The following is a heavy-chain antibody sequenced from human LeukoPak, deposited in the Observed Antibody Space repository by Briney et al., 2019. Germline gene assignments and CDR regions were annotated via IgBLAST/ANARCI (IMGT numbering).Heavy chain of an antibody. D-gene: IGHD6-13*01. CDR2: IIPVFGTA. J-gene: IGHJ6*04. CDR3: ARSGGSSSWSSYYYYGMDV. CDR1: GGTFSSYA. Sequence: SVKVSCKASGGTFSSYAISWVRQAPGQGLEWMGGIIPVFGTANYAQKFQGRVTITADESTSTAYMELSSLRSEDTAVYYCARSGGSSSWSSYYYYGMDVWGKGTTVTVSS. V-gene: IGHV1-69*01.